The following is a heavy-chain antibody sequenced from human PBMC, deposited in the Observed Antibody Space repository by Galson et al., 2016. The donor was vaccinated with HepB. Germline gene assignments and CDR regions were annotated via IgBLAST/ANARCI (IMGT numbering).Heavy chain of an antibody. CDR1: GYRFPTYG. D-gene: IGHD4-11*01. CDR3: ARDVQFRFDY. V-gene: IGHV1-18*04. Sequence: SVKVSCKASGYRFPTYGISWVRQAPGQGLEWLGWISANSGNTIYAQKFQDRVTMTRDTSASTVYMDLRSLRSDDTAVYYCARDVQFRFDYWGRGTLVTASS. CDR2: ISANSGNT. J-gene: IGHJ4*02.